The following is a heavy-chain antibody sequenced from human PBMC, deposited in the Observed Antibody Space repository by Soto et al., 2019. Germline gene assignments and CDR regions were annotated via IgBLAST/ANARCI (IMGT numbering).Heavy chain of an antibody. CDR1: GASVSTGGLY. CDR2: IYYSGNT. CDR3: AADTNPTWIFH. V-gene: IGHV4-61*08. J-gene: IGHJ4*02. Sequence: SETLSLTCTVSGASVSTGGLYWSWIRQPPGKGLEWIGSIYYSGNTNYNPSLKSRVTMSLDTSNNQLSLKLSFVTAADTATYFCAADTNPTWIFHWGQGTQVTVSS. D-gene: IGHD3-3*01.